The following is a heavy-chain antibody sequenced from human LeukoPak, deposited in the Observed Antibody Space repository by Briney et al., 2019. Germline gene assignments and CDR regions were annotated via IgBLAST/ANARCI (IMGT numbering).Heavy chain of an antibody. D-gene: IGHD5-24*01. V-gene: IGHV3-53*01. CDR2: IYSGGST. Sequence: PGGSLRLSCAASGLTVNSKYMSWVRQAPGKGLEWVSIIYSGGSTNYADSVKGRFTISRDNSKNTLYLQVNSLRAADTAIYYCAKVQEMDTILPPFHYWGQGTLVTVSS. J-gene: IGHJ4*02. CDR3: AKVQEMDTILPPFHY. CDR1: GLTVNSKY.